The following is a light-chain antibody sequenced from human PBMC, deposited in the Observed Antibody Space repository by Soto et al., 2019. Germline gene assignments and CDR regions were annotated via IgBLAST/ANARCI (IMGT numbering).Light chain of an antibody. CDR3: CSYGGSRAV. CDR2: EVS. Sequence: QSVLTQPASVSGSPGQSITISCTGTSSDAGSHNLVSWYQQHPGQAPKLMIYEVSKRPLGVSTRFSASKSGNTASLTISGLQAEDEADYYCCSYGGSRAVFGGGTQLTVL. J-gene: IGLJ7*01. CDR1: SSDAGSHNL. V-gene: IGLV2-23*02.